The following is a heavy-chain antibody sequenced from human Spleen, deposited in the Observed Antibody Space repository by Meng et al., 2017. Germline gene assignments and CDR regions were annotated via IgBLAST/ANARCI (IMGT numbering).Heavy chain of an antibody. J-gene: IGHJ6*02. V-gene: IGHV1-2*06. CDR2: INPKSGDT. Sequence: ASVKVSCKPSGYNFPDYYIHWVRRAPGQGLEWMGRINPKSGDTHYAQKFQARVTMTGDTSISTAYMELSGLRSDDTAMYYCARVTGDRVYYYGMDVWGQGTTVTVSS. D-gene: IGHD1-1*01. CDR3: ARVTGDRVYYYGMDV. CDR1: GYNFPDYY.